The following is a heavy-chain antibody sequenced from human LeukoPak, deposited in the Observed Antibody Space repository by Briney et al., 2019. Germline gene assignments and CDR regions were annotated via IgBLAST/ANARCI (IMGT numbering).Heavy chain of an antibody. Sequence: GGSLRLSCAASGFTVSSSYMNWVRQAPGKGVEGVSIIYAGGSTYYAGSVEGRFTISRAHYKNTLYLQINSLRAEDTAVYYCAREEETVKAFGPSGQGTLVTVSS. CDR3: AREEETVKAFGP. CDR1: GFTVSSSY. CDR2: IYAGGST. V-gene: IGHV3-53*01. D-gene: IGHD4-17*01. J-gene: IGHJ5*02.